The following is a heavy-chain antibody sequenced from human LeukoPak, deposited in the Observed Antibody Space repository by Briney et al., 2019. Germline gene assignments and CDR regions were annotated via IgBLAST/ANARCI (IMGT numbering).Heavy chain of an antibody. Sequence: LGGSLRLSCAASGFTFEDYAMHWVRQAPGKGLEWVSTISWNSGSIGYADSVKGRFTISRDNAKNSLYLQMNSLRAEDMAFYYCTKGSGYSFAYYFDYWGQGTLVTDSS. CDR3: TKGSGYSFAYYFDY. D-gene: IGHD4-23*01. J-gene: IGHJ4*02. V-gene: IGHV3-9*03. CDR1: GFTFEDYA. CDR2: ISWNSGSI.